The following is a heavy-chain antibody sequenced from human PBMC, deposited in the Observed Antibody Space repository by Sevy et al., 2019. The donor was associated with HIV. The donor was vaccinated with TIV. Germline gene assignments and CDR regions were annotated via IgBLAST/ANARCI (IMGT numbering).Heavy chain of an antibody. CDR2: IYSGGST. CDR1: GFTVSSNY. J-gene: IGHJ4*02. D-gene: IGHD6-13*01. V-gene: IGHV3-53*01. Sequence: GESLKISCAASGFTVSSNYMSWVRQAPGKGLEWVSVIYSGGSTYYADSVKGRFTISRDNSKNTLYLQMNSLRAEDTAVYYCASLLAAADAFDYWGQGTLVTVSS. CDR3: ASLLAAADAFDY.